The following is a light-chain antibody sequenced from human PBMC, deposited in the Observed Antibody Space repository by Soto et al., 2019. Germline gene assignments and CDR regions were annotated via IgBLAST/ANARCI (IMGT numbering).Light chain of an antibody. J-gene: IGKJ4*01. CDR3: QQYNNWPPVT. V-gene: IGKV3-15*01. Sequence: IVMTQSPATLSVSPGERATLSCRASQSVSSNLAWYQQKPGQAPRLLIYGASTRATGIPARFSGSGSVTESTLTISSLQYEDVAVYYCQQYNNWPPVTFGGGTKVEIK. CDR2: GAS. CDR1: QSVSSN.